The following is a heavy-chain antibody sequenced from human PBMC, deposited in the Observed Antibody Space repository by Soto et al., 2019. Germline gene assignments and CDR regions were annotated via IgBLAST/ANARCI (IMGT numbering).Heavy chain of an antibody. CDR2: ISGSGGST. CDR1: GFTFSSYA. D-gene: IGHD3-3*01. Sequence: GGSLRLSCAASGFTFSSYAMSWVRQAPGKGLEWVSAISGSGGSTYYADSVKGRFTISRDNSKNTLYLQRNSLRAEDTAVYYCAKADGGRVDFWSGLTSPYYYYYYMDVWGKGTTVTVSS. CDR3: AKADGGRVDFWSGLTSPYYYYYYMDV. J-gene: IGHJ6*03. V-gene: IGHV3-23*01.